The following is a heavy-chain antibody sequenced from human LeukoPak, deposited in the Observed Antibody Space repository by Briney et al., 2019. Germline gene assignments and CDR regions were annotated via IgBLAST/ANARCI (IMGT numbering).Heavy chain of an antibody. D-gene: IGHD2-2*01. J-gene: IGHJ3*02. CDR1: GGSISSYY. Sequence: PSETLSLTCTVSGGSISSYYWSWIRQPAGKGLEWIGRIYTSGSTNYNPSLKSRVTMSVDTSKNQFSLKLSSVTAADTAVYYCVRDRLSYCSSSSCSSDAFDIWGQGTMVTVSS. CDR3: VRDRLSYCSSSSCSSDAFDI. V-gene: IGHV4-4*07. CDR2: IYTSGST.